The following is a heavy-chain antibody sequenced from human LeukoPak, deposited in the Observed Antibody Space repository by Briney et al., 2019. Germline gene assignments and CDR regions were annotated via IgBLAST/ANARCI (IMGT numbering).Heavy chain of an antibody. CDR2: IYYSGST. CDR3: ARGGWIAVAAYYFDY. Sequence: SETLSLTCTVSGGSISSYYWSWIRQPPGKGLEWIGYIYYSGSTNYNPSLKSRVTISVDTSKNQFSLKLSSVTAADTVVYYCARGGWIAVAAYYFDYWGQGTLVAVSS. J-gene: IGHJ4*02. V-gene: IGHV4-59*01. D-gene: IGHD6-19*01. CDR1: GGSISSYY.